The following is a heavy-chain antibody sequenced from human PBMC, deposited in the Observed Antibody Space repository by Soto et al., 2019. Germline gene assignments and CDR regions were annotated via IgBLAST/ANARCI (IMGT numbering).Heavy chain of an antibody. CDR3: TSAITVSPAF. V-gene: IGHV3-73*01. J-gene: IGHJ4*02. D-gene: IGHD4-4*01. CDR2: IKNAANSYAT. Sequence: GGSLRLSCAAAGFAFSGSTRHWVRKASGKGLEWVGRIKNAANSYATAYAASVKGRFTISREDSSNTAYLQMNSLTTEDTAVYYCTSAITVSPAFWGQGILVTVSS. CDR1: GFAFSGST.